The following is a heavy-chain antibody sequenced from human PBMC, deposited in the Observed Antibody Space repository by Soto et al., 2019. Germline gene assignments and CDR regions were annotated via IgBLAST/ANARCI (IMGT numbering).Heavy chain of an antibody. CDR3: ARESRYCSVDSCSTQHGFDV. J-gene: IGHJ3*01. V-gene: IGHV3-30-3*01. Sequence: QVQLVESGGGVVQPGRSLRLSCVGSGFTFSGYAVHWVRQAPGKGLEWVAVISYDGSNKHYADSARGRFTISRDNSKNTLYLQMNSLRAEDTAVYYCARESRYCSVDSCSTQHGFDVWGQGTMVTVSS. D-gene: IGHD2-15*01. CDR2: ISYDGSNK. CDR1: GFTFSGYA.